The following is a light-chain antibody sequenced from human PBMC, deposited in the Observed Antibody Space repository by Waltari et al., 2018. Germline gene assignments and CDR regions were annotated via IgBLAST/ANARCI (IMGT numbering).Light chain of an antibody. V-gene: IGLV3-1*01. J-gene: IGLJ2*01. CDR3: QAWDSSTEVV. Sequence: SYELTQPPSVSVSPGPTASITCSGDKLGDKYACWYQQKPGQSPVLVIYQDSKRPSGSPERFSGSNSGNTATLTISGTQAMDEADYYCQAWDSSTEVVFGGGTKLTVL. CDR1: KLGDKY. CDR2: QDS.